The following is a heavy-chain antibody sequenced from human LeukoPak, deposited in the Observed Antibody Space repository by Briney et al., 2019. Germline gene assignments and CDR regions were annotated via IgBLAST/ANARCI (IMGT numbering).Heavy chain of an antibody. D-gene: IGHD6-13*01. Sequence: SVKVSCKASGGTFSSYAISWVRQAPGQGLEWMGGIIPIFGTANYAQKFQGRVTITADKSTSTAYMELSSLRSEDTAVYYCARGVAAAGTWVNNDYWGQGTLVTVSS. CDR1: GGTFSSYA. CDR2: IIPIFGTA. J-gene: IGHJ4*02. V-gene: IGHV1-69*06. CDR3: ARGVAAAGTWVNNDY.